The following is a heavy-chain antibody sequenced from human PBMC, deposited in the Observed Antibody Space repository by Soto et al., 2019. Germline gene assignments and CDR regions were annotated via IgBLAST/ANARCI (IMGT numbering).Heavy chain of an antibody. CDR2: ISPYNGNT. J-gene: IGHJ4*02. CDR3: ARDQSSGVFDY. CDR1: GYTFINSA. Sequence: QVQLVQSGSEVKQPGASVKVSCKATGYTFINSAIAWVRQAPGQGLEWMGWISPYNGNTNYAQSVQGRVTITTDTSTSTAYMEIRSLRFDDSAVYYCARDQSSGVFDYWGQGTLVTVST. D-gene: IGHD3-22*01. V-gene: IGHV1-18*01.